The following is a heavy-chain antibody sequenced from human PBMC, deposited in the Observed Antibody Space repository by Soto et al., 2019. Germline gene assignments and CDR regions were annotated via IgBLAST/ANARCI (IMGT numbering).Heavy chain of an antibody. CDR3: ARGGRVMAVIFDY. Sequence: GASVKVSCKAFGYTFTSFAIHWVRQAPGQRLEWMGWINAGDGYTKFSQKFQGRVTITRDTSASTAYMELNSLRSEDTAMYYCARGGRVMAVIFDYCGQGALVTVSS. CDR2: INAGDGYT. V-gene: IGHV1-3*01. CDR1: GYTFTSFA. J-gene: IGHJ4*02. D-gene: IGHD1-26*01.